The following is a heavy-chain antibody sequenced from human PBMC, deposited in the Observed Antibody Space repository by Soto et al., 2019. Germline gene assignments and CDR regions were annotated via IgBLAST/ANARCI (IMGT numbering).Heavy chain of an antibody. J-gene: IGHJ4*02. CDR1: GFTFSSYA. CDR2: ISGSGVST. CDR3: ARVNEAGPDY. V-gene: IGHV3-23*01. D-gene: IGHD6-19*01. Sequence: EVELLESGGALVQPGGSLRLSCAASGFTFSSYAMSWVRQAPGKGLEWVSAISGSGVSTHYADSVKGRFTISRDNSKNTLYLQMNSLRAEDTAVYYCARVNEAGPDYWGQGTLVTVSS.